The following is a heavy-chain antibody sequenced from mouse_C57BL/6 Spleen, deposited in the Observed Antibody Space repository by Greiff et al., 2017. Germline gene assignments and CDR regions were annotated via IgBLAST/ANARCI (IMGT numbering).Heavy chain of an antibody. CDR3: ARDGPHYGSSLYAMDY. Sequence: EVQLVESEGGLVQPGSSMTLSCTASGFTFSDYYMAWVRQVPEKGLEWVANINYDGSSTYYLDSLKSRFIISRDNAKNILYLQMSSLKSEDTATYYCARDGPHYGSSLYAMDYWGQGTSVTVSS. CDR1: GFTFSDYY. J-gene: IGHJ4*01. CDR2: INYDGSST. V-gene: IGHV5-16*01. D-gene: IGHD1-1*01.